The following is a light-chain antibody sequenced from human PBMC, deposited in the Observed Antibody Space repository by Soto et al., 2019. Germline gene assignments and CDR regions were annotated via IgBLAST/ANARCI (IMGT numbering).Light chain of an antibody. J-gene: IGLJ1*01. V-gene: IGLV2-14*01. CDR3: SSYTSRDTRV. Sequence: QSALTQPASVSGSPGQSITISCTGTSSDVGGYNFVSWYQQHPDKAPKLMVYEVTKRPSGVSDRFSGSKSGNMASLTISGLQAEDEADYYCSSYTSRDTRVFGTGTKLTVL. CDR1: SSDVGGYNF. CDR2: EVT.